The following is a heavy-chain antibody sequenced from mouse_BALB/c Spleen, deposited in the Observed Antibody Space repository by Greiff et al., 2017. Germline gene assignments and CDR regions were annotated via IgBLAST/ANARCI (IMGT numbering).Heavy chain of an antibody. CDR3: AIYYGNYVGYFDY. Sequence: QVQLKESGPSLVQPSQSLSITCTVSGFSLTSYGVHWVRQSPGKGLEWLGVIWRGGSTDYNAAFMSRLSITKDNSKSQVFFKMNSLQADDTAIYYCAIYYGNYVGYFDYWGQGTTLTVSS. D-gene: IGHD2-1*01. V-gene: IGHV2-5-1*01. CDR1: GFSLTSYG. J-gene: IGHJ2*01. CDR2: IWRGGST.